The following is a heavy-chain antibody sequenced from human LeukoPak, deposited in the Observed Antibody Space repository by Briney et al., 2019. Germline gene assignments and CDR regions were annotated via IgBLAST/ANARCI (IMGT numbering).Heavy chain of an antibody. V-gene: IGHV3-7*01. CDR3: ARRLVGTPDYFDY. J-gene: IGHJ4*02. Sequence: GGSLRLSCAAAGFTFSSSWMSWVRHTPGKGLEWVANINQDGSDKYYVDSVKGRFTISRDNAKNSLYLQMSSLRAEDTAVYYCARRLVGTPDYFDYWGQGTLVTVSS. D-gene: IGHD4-23*01. CDR2: INQDGSDK. CDR1: GFTFSSSW.